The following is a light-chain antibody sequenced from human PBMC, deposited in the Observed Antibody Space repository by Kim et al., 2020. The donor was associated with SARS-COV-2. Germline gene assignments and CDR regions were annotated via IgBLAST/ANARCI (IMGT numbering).Light chain of an antibody. V-gene: IGLV3-1*01. CDR3: QAWDSSTGV. Sequence: SVSPGQTASITCSGDKLGDKYACWYQQKPGQSPLLVIYQDSKRPSGIPERFSGSNSGNTATLTISGTQAMDEADYYCQAWDSSTGVFGGGTQLTVL. J-gene: IGLJ2*01. CDR1: KLGDKY. CDR2: QDS.